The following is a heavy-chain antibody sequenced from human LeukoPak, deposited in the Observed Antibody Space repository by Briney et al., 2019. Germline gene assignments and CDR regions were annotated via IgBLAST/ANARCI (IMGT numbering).Heavy chain of an antibody. V-gene: IGHV3-53*01. CDR2: IYSDNT. CDR1: GFTVSSNS. D-gene: IGHD4/OR15-4a*01. J-gene: IGHJ4*02. Sequence: PGGSLRLSCTVSGFTVSSNSMSWGRQAPGKGLEWGSFIYSDNTHYSDSVKGRFTNSRDNSKNTLYLQMNSLRAEDTAVYYCARGAGAYSHPYDCRGQGTLVSDSS. CDR3: ARGAGAYSHPYDC.